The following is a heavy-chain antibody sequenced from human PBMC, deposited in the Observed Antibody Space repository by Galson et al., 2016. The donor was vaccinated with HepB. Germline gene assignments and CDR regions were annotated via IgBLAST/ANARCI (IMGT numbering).Heavy chain of an antibody. J-gene: IGHJ4*02. V-gene: IGHV3-30*03. CDR2: ITYHGRNQ. Sequence: SLRLSCAASGFTFRSYGLQWVRQAPGKGPEWLAIITYHGRNQFYADSVKGRFTISRDDSRNSVYLQMDSLREEDTAVYYCGKWDWNDPADWGQGTLSPSP. D-gene: IGHD1-1*01. CDR1: GFTFRSYG. CDR3: GKWDWNDPAD.